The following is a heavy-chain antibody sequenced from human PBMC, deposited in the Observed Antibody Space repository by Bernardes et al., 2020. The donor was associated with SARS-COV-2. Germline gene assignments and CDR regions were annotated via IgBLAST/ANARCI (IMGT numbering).Heavy chain of an antibody. CDR2: ISYDGSNK. V-gene: IGHV3-30-3*01. Sequence: GGSLRLSCAASGFTFSSYPMHWVRQAPGKGLEWVAVISYDGSNKYYADSVKGRFTISRDNSKNTLYLQMNSLRAEDTAVYYCARASSRDGYNYYFVYWGQGTLVTVSS. CDR1: GFTFSSYP. D-gene: IGHD5-12*01. J-gene: IGHJ4*02. CDR3: ARASSRDGYNYYFVY.